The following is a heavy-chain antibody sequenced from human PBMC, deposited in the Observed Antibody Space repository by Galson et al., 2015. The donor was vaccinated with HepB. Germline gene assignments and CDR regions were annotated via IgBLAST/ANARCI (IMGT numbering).Heavy chain of an antibody. Sequence: SLRLSCAASGFTFNTYWISWVRQAPGKGLEWVGNIKQDGSERFYVDSVRGRFTISRDNANNSLYLQMNYLGGDDTAIYYCARLGAGSGSSDYWGQGTLVTVSS. CDR3: ARLGAGSGSSDY. V-gene: IGHV3-7*03. CDR1: GFTFNTYW. CDR2: IKQDGSER. D-gene: IGHD3-10*01. J-gene: IGHJ4*02.